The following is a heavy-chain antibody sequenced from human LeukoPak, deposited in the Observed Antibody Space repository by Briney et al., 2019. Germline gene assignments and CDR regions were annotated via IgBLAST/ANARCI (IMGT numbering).Heavy chain of an antibody. CDR1: GFTFSSYE. D-gene: IGHD6-6*01. CDR2: ISYDGSNK. J-gene: IGHJ4*02. Sequence: GGSLRLSCAASGFTFSSYEMNWVRQAPGKGLEWVAVISYDGSNKYYADSVKGRFTISRDNSKNTLYLQMNSLRAEDTAVYYCARDKSAARHFDYWGQGTLVTVSS. V-gene: IGHV3-30*04. CDR3: ARDKSAARHFDY.